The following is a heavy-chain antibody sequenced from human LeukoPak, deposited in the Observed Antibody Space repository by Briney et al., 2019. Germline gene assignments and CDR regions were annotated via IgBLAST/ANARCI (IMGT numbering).Heavy chain of an antibody. CDR3: ARGRWTGYCTSASCYSGLDP. CDR2: MNPNSGNT. Sequence: ASVKVSCKASGYTFTNYDINWVRQATGQGLEWMGWMNPNSGNTGYAQKFQDRVTMTRSTSISTAYMELSSLRSEDTAVYYCARGRWTGYCTSASCYSGLDPWGQGTLVTVFS. D-gene: IGHD2-2*02. CDR1: GYTFTNYD. V-gene: IGHV1-8*01. J-gene: IGHJ5*02.